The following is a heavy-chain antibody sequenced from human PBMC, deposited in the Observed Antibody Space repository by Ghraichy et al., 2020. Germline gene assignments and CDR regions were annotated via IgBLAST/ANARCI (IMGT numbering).Heavy chain of an antibody. CDR2: ISGSGGST. Sequence: GESLNISCATSGFTFSNFVMSWVRQAPGKGLEWVSGISGSGGSTFYADSVKGRFTISRDNSKNTLYLQMKSLRAEDTAVYYCAKPHPRYLDWLSTPYPVDYWGQGTLVTVSS. V-gene: IGHV3-23*01. CDR1: GFTFSNFV. D-gene: IGHD3-9*01. CDR3: AKPHPRYLDWLSTPYPVDY. J-gene: IGHJ4*02.